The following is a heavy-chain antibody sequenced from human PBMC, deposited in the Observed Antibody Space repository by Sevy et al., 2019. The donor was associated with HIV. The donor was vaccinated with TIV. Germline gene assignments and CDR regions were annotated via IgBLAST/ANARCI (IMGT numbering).Heavy chain of an antibody. D-gene: IGHD3-9*01. J-gene: IGHJ3*02. CDR2: INHSGST. Sequence: SETLSLTCAVYGGSFSGYYWNWIRQPPRKGLEWIGQINHSGSTNYNPSLKSRVTISVDTSKNQFSLRLSSVTAADTAVYYCARARADILTGYSDAFDIWGQGTMVTVSS. CDR3: ARARADILTGYSDAFDI. V-gene: IGHV4-34*01. CDR1: GGSFSGYY.